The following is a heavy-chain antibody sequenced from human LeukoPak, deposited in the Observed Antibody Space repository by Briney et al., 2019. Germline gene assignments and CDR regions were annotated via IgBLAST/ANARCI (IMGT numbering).Heavy chain of an antibody. CDR3: AKDVTMVRGVTPYHYGMDV. CDR2: ISGGSGST. D-gene: IGHD3-10*01. V-gene: IGHV3-23*01. Sequence: GGSLRLSCAASGFTFSGYAMSWVRQAPGKGLEWVSGISGGSGSTYYADSVKGRFTISRDNSKNTLYLQMNSLRAEDTALYYCAKDVTMVRGVTPYHYGMDVWGQGTTVIVSS. J-gene: IGHJ6*02. CDR1: GFTFSGYA.